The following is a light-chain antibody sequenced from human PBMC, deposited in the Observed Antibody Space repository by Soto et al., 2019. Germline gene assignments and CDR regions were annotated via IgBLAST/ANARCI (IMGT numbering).Light chain of an antibody. V-gene: IGLV2-14*01. Sequence: QSLLAQPASLSGSPGQSITLSCVGTSSDIGDYNYVSWYQQHPGKVPKVIIYDVSNRPSGVSYRFSATKSGNTASLTISGLQAEDEADYYCCSYTRSGTLIFGTGTKVTVL. J-gene: IGLJ1*01. CDR3: CSYTRSGTLI. CDR2: DVS. CDR1: SSDIGDYNY.